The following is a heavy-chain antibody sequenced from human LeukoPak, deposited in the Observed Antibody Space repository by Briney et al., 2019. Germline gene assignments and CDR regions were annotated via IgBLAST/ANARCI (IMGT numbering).Heavy chain of an antibody. Sequence: SETLSLTCAVYGGSFSGYYWSWIRQPPGKGLEWIGEINHSGSTNYNPSLKSRVTISVDTSKNQFSLKLSSVTAADTAVYYCARDYHSSGWTFFDYWGQGILVTVSS. CDR1: GGSFSGYY. CDR3: ARDYHSSGWTFFDY. J-gene: IGHJ4*02. CDR2: INHSGST. V-gene: IGHV4-34*01. D-gene: IGHD6-19*01.